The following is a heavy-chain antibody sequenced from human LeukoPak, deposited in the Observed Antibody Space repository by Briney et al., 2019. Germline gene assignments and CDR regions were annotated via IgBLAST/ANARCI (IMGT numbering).Heavy chain of an antibody. CDR1: GYTFTGYY. D-gene: IGHD5-24*01. Sequence: ASVKVSCKASGYTFTGYYMHWVRQAPGQGLEWMGWINPNSGGTNYAQKFQGRVTMTRDTSISTAYMELSRLRSDDTAVYYCARVKRSRDGYNPXXXVWXKGTTVTVSS. CDR3: ARVKRSRDGYNPXXXV. CDR2: INPNSGGT. J-gene: IGHJ6*04. V-gene: IGHV1-2*02.